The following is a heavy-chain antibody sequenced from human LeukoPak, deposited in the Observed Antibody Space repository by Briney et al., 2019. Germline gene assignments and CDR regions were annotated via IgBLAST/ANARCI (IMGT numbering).Heavy chain of an antibody. CDR3: ARDLGYSSGWYDY. Sequence: SETLSLTCTVSGGSISSYYWSWIRQPPGKRLEYIGYIYYSGSTNYNPSLKSRVTMSVDTSKNQFSLKLSSVTAADTAMYYCARDLGYSSGWYDYWGQGTLDTVSS. V-gene: IGHV4-59*01. J-gene: IGHJ4*02. CDR2: IYYSGST. CDR1: GGSISSYY. D-gene: IGHD6-19*01.